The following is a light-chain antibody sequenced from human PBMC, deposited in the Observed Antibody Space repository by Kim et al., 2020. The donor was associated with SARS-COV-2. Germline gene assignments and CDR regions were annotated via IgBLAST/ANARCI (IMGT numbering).Light chain of an antibody. CDR3: QPLDSTTVV. CDR2: HDT. J-gene: IGLJ3*02. Sequence: SYELTQPPSVSVSPGQTVSITCSGNKLGDKNACCYQQKPGQSPVLVIYHDTERPSGIPERFSGSNSGNTATLTISGTRAMDGADYYCQPLDSTTVVFGGGTQLTVL. CDR1: KLGDKN. V-gene: IGLV3-1*01.